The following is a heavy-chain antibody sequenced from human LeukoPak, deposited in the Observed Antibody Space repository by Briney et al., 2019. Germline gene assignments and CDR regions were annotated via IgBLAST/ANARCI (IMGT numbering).Heavy chain of an antibody. D-gene: IGHD3-10*01. CDR2: ISAAGGST. Sequence: PGGSLRLSCAASGFTFSSYAMHWVRLAPGKGLEWVSTISAAGGSTYYADSVKGRFTISRDNSRNTLYVQMNILRPDATSVYYCTIYYYGSGRRYFDDWGQGTLVTVSS. CDR1: GFTFSSYA. V-gene: IGHV3-23*01. J-gene: IGHJ4*02. CDR3: TIYYYGSGRRYFDD.